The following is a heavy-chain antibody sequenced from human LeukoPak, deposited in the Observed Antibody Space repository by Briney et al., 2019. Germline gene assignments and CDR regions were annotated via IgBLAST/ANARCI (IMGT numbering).Heavy chain of an antibody. D-gene: IGHD3-9*01. J-gene: IGHJ4*02. CDR2: IKQDGSEK. CDR3: ARGRYDILTGYRFDY. CDR1: GFTFSTYW. V-gene: IGHV3-7*01. Sequence: GGSLRLSCAASGFTFSTYWISWVRQAPGKGLEWVANIKQDGSEKYYVDSVKGRFTISRDNAKNSLYLQMNSLRAEDTAVYYCARGRYDILTGYRFDYWGQGTLVTVSS.